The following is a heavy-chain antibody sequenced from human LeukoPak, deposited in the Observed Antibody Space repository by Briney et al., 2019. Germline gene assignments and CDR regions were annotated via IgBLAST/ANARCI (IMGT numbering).Heavy chain of an antibody. CDR1: GFTFSIYS. D-gene: IGHD4-17*01. CDR3: ERARPTTVNWFDP. V-gene: IGHV3-21*01. CDR2: ISNSSSYI. Sequence: PGGSLRLSCAASGFTFSIYSMNCVRQAPGKGREWVSSISNSSSYIYYADSVSGRFTISRDNAKNSLYLQMNSVRAEDTAVYYCERARPTTVNWFDPWGQGTLVTVSS. J-gene: IGHJ5*02.